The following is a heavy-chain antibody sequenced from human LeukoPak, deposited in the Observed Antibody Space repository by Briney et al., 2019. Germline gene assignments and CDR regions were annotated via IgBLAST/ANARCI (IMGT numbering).Heavy chain of an antibody. CDR1: GFTFSSYE. CDR3: ARVATSSGYPDFDY. Sequence: GGSLRLSCAASGFTFSSYEMNLVRQAPGRGLEWVSYISSSGSTIYYADSVKGRFTISRDNSKNTLYLQMNSLRAEDTAVYYCARVATSSGYPDFDYWGQGTLVTVSS. V-gene: IGHV3-48*03. CDR2: ISSSGSTI. J-gene: IGHJ4*02. D-gene: IGHD3-22*01.